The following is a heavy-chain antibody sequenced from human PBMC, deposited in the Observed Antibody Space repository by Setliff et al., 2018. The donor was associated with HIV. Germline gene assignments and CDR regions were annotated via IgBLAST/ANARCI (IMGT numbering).Heavy chain of an antibody. V-gene: IGHV3-15*01. CDR2: IKTKTDGGTT. CDR3: TTRGTWDYRDYFDY. Sequence: GGSLDSPGAGEGLLFTNAWMSWVRQAPGKGLEWVGRIKTKTDGGTTDYAAPVKGRFTISRDDSKKMLYLQMNSLKTEDTAVYYCTTRGTWDYRDYFDYWGQGTLVTVSS. CDR1: GLLFTNAW. D-gene: IGHD1-26*01. J-gene: IGHJ4*02.